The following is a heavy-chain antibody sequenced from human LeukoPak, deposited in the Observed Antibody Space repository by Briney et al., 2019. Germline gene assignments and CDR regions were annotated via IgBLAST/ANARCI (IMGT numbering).Heavy chain of an antibody. CDR1: GGSISSYY. CDR2: IYTSGST. CDR3: ARGTDMTPISGYYSFAY. D-gene: IGHD5-12*01. Sequence: SETLSLTCTVSGGSISSYYWSWIRQPAGKGLEWIGRIYTSGSTNYNPSLKSRVTMSVDTSKNQFSLKLSSVTAADTAVYYCARGTDMTPISGYYSFAYWGQGTLVSVSS. V-gene: IGHV4-4*07. J-gene: IGHJ4*02.